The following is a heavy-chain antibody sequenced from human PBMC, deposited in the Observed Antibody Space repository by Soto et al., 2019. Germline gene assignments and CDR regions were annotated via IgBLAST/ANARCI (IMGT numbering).Heavy chain of an antibody. CDR1: GFTFGDYA. CDR3: TREKWLVQESRFDP. V-gene: IGHV3-49*03. CDR2: IRSKAYGGTT. D-gene: IGHD6-19*01. J-gene: IGHJ5*02. Sequence: HPGGSLRLSCTASGFTFGDYAMSWFRQAPGKGLEWVGFIRSKAYGGTTEYAASVKGRFTISRDDSKSIAYLQMNSLKTEDTAVYYCTREKWLVQESRFDPWGQGTLVTVSS.